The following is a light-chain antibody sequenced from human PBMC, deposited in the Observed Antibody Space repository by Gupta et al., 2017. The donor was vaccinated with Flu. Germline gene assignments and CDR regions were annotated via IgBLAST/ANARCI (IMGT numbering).Light chain of an antibody. V-gene: IGKV1-5*03. CDR1: QSISSW. J-gene: IGKJ2*03. CDR2: KAY. Sequence: DIQMTQSPSTLSASVGDRVTITCLARQSISSWLAWYQQKPGKAPKLLIYKAYSLESGIPSRFSGSGTGTEFTLTISSRQPDDLATYYCQQYNSYSSLYSFGQGTQLEIK. CDR3: QQYNSYSSLYS.